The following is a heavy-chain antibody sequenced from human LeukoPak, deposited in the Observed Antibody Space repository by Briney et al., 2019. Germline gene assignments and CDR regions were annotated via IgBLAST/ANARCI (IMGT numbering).Heavy chain of an antibody. J-gene: IGHJ6*03. V-gene: IGHV4-39*07. CDR2: MYYRGNT. Sequence: PSETLSLTCTVSGGSISTITYYWGWIRQPPGKGLEWVGHMYYRGNTFYNPSLKSRVTISVDTSKNQFSLKLRSVTAADTAVYYCARGPGGRSGFHPLEDHYYYYYMDVWGKGTTVTVSS. D-gene: IGHD3-22*01. CDR1: GGSISTITYY. CDR3: ARGPGGRSGFHPLEDHYYYYYMDV.